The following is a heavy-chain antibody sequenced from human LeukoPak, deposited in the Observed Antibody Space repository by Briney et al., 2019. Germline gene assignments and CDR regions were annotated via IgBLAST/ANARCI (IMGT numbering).Heavy chain of an antibody. CDR2: IQYDGSNK. J-gene: IGHJ5*02. V-gene: IGHV3-30*02. CDR1: GFTFSTYG. Sequence: QPGGSLRLSCAASGFTFSTYGMHWVRQAPGKGLEWVTFIQYDGSNKYYADSVKGRFTISGDNSKNTLYLQMNSLRVEDTAVYYCAKALHNCFDPWGQGTLVTVSS. CDR3: AKALHNCFDP.